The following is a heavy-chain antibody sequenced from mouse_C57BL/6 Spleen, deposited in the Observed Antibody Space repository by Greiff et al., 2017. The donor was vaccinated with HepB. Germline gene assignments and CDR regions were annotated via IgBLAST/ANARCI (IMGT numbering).Heavy chain of an antibody. V-gene: IGHV3-6*01. CDR1: GYSITSGYY. J-gene: IGHJ4*01. CDR3: ARERRYYYDYDGGAMDY. CDR2: ISYDGSN. Sequence: EVKLMESGPGLVKPSQSLSLTCSVTGYSITSGYYWNWIRQFPGNKLEWMGYISYDGSNNYNPSLKNRISITRDTSKNQFFLKLNSVTTEDTATYYCARERRYYYDYDGGAMDYWGQGTSVTVSS. D-gene: IGHD2-4*01.